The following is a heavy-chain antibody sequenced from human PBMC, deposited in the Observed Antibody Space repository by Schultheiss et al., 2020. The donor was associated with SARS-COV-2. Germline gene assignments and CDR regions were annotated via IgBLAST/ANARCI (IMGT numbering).Heavy chain of an antibody. J-gene: IGHJ4*02. V-gene: IGHV4-34*01. CDR2: INHSGST. CDR1: GGSFSGYY. Sequence: SQTLSLTCAVYGGSFSGYYWSWIRQPPGKGLEWIGEINHSGSTNYNSSLKSRVTISVDTSKNQFSLKLSSVTVADTAVYYCARVGRRGGYWGQGTLVTVSS. CDR3: ARVGRRGGY.